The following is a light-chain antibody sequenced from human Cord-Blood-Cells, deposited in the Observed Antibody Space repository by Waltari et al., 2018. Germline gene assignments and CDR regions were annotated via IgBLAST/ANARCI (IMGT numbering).Light chain of an antibody. V-gene: IGLV2-14*01. Sequence: QSALTQPASVSGPPGQSTTLSCSGTSSDVGGYNDVPWYHQHPGKAPKLMIYEVSNRPSGVSNRFSGSKSGNTASLTISGLQAEDEADYYCSSYTSSSTLVFGTGTKVTVL. CDR3: SSYTSSSTLV. CDR1: SSDVGGYND. CDR2: EVS. J-gene: IGLJ1*01.